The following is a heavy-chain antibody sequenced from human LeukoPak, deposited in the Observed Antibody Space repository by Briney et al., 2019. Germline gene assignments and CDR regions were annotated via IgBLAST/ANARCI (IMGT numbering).Heavy chain of an antibody. J-gene: IGHJ5*02. CDR2: ISSSSTI. D-gene: IGHD1-26*01. Sequence: GGSLRPSCAASGFTFSSYSMNWVRQAPGKGLEWVSYISSSSTIYYADSVKGRFTISRDNAKNSLYLQMNSLRAEDTAVYYCARDRSIVGAWFDPWGQGTLVTVSS. V-gene: IGHV3-48*01. CDR1: GFTFSSYS. CDR3: ARDRSIVGAWFDP.